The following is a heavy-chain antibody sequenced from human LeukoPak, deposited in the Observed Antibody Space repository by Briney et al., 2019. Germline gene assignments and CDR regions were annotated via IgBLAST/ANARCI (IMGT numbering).Heavy chain of an antibody. J-gene: IGHJ3*02. CDR1: GFTFSSYS. V-gene: IGHV3-21*01. D-gene: IGHD2-15*01. CDR3: ARDPTTHCSGGSCPNAFDI. CDR2: ISSSSSYI. Sequence: PGGSLRLSCAASGFTFSSYSMNWVRQAPGKGLEWVSSISSSSSYIYYADSVKGRFTISRDNAKNSLYLQMNSLRAEDTAVYYCARDPTTHCSGGSCPNAFDIWGQGTMVTVSS.